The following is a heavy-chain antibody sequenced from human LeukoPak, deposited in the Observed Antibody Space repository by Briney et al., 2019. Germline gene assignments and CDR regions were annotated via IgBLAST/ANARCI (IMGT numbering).Heavy chain of an antibody. CDR2: IVVGSGNT. D-gene: IGHD2-2*01. CDR3: AAVSSISSPAAIPP. Sequence: TSVKVSCKASGFTFTSSAMQGGRQARGQRLEWIGWIVVGSGNTNYAQKFQERVTITRDMSTSTAYMELSSLRSEDTAVYYCAAVSSISSPAAIPPWGQGTLVTVSS. CDR1: GFTFTSSA. J-gene: IGHJ5*02. V-gene: IGHV1-58*02.